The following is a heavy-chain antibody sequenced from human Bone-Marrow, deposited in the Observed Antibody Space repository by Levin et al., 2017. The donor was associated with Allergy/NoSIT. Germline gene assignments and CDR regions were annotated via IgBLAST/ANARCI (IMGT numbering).Heavy chain of an antibody. V-gene: IGHV4-38-2*02. J-gene: IGHJ2*01. CDR2: IYHSGST. CDR3: ARVDPCSGPTCYTDWFFDL. CDR1: AYSISSDFY. D-gene: IGHD2-2*02. Sequence: PSETLSLTCTVSAYSISSDFYWGWIRQPPGKGLEWIGTIYHSGSTYYNPSLKSRVTVSVDTSKNQFSLKLSSVTAADTAVYYCARVDPCSGPTCYTDWFFDLRGRGTLVTVSS.